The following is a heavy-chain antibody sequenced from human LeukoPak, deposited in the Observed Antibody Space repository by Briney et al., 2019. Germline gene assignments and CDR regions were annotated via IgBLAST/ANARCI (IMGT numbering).Heavy chain of an antibody. CDR2: IIPIFRTP. V-gene: IGHV1-69*05. Sequence: GASVKVSCKASGGTSSTYTITWVRQAPGQGLEWMGGIIPIFRTPNYAQKFQGRVTITTDESTSTAYMELSSLNSEDTAIYYCARVDRYYFYLDVRGKGTTVTVSS. CDR3: ARVDRYYFYLDV. CDR1: GGTSSTYT. J-gene: IGHJ6*03.